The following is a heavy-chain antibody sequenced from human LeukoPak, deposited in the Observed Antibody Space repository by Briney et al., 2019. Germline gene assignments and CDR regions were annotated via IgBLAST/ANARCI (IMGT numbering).Heavy chain of an antibody. V-gene: IGHV3-72*01. Sequence: GGSLRLSCAASGFTFSVTWMSWVRQAPGKGLGWVGRSRNKANSYTTDYAASVKGRFTISRDDSKNSLSLQINSLKSEATAVYYCAKLSPYGSSWHSWGQGTMVTVSS. CDR2: SRNKANSYTT. CDR3: AKLSPYGSSWHS. J-gene: IGHJ3*01. D-gene: IGHD6-13*01. CDR1: GFTFSVTW.